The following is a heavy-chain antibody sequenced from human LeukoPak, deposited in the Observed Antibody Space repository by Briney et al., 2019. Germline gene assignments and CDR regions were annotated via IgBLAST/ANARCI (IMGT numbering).Heavy chain of an antibody. CDR1: GFTFSSYA. D-gene: IGHD5-12*01. Sequence: PGGSLRLSCAASGFTFSSYAMSWVRQAPGKGLEWVSAISGSGGSTYYADSVKGRFTISRDNSKNTLYLQMNSLRAEDTAVYYCAKDMYSGYDSYVAFDIWGQGTMVPVSS. CDR3: AKDMYSGYDSYVAFDI. V-gene: IGHV3-23*01. J-gene: IGHJ3*02. CDR2: ISGSGGST.